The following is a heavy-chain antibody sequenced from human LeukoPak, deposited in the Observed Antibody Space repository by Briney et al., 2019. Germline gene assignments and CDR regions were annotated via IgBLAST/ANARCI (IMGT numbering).Heavy chain of an antibody. CDR1: GFAFDDYG. D-gene: IGHD5-18*01. J-gene: IGHJ4*02. CDR2: INWNGGSI. Sequence: GGSLRLFCAASGFAFDDYGMSWVRQAPGKGLEWVSGINWNGGSIGYADSVKGRFTISRDNAKNSLYLQINSLRAEDTALYYCARADKDGYGFFGFDYWGQGTLVTVSS. V-gene: IGHV3-20*04. CDR3: ARADKDGYGFFGFDY.